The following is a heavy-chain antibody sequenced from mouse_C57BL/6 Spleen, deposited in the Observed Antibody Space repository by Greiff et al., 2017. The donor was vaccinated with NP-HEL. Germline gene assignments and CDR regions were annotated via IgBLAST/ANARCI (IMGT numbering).Heavy chain of an antibody. CDR2: IDPETGGT. Sequence: QVQLQQSGAELVRPGASVTLSCKASGYTFTDYEMHWVKQTPVHGLEWIGAIDPETGGTAYNQKFQGKAILTADKSSSTAYMELRSLTSEDSAVYYCTSRGTTVVAHYAMDYWGQGTSVTVSS. D-gene: IGHD1-1*01. CDR3: TSRGTTVVAHYAMDY. V-gene: IGHV1-15*01. J-gene: IGHJ4*01. CDR1: GYTFTDYE.